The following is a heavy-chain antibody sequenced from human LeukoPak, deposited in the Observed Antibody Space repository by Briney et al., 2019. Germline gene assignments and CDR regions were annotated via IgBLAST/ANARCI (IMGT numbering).Heavy chain of an antibody. CDR1: GFNFYDYA. D-gene: IGHD3-16*01. Sequence: GGSLRLSCAASGFNFYDYAMHWVRQAPGKGLEWLSLTSWDDKNRHYADSVKGRFTISRDNNKNSLYLQMNSLRSEDTALYYCAKGVKTGGYYGMDVWGPGTTVTVSS. CDR2: TSWDDKNR. CDR3: AKGVKTGGYYGMDV. V-gene: IGHV3-43*01. J-gene: IGHJ6*02.